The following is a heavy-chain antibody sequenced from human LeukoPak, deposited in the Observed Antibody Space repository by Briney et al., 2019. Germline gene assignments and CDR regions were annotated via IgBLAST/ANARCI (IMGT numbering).Heavy chain of an antibody. Sequence: SETLSLTCAVYGGSFSGYYWSWIRQPPGKGLEWIGEINHSGSTNYNPSLKSRVTISVDTSKNQFSLKLSSVTAADTAVYYCARGSWKRRVRYYLDYWGQGTLVTVSS. D-gene: IGHD1-1*01. CDR2: INHSGST. J-gene: IGHJ4*02. CDR3: ARGSWKRRVRYYLDY. CDR1: GGSFSGYY. V-gene: IGHV4-34*01.